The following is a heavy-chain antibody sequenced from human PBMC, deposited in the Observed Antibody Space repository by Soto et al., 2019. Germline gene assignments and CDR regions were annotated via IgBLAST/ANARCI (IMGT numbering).Heavy chain of an antibody. CDR3: ASFSANFDY. CDR1: GGSICSYY. V-gene: IGHV4-59*01. CDR2: IYYSGST. D-gene: IGHD1-26*01. J-gene: IGHJ4*02. Sequence: PEETLSLTCTVSGGSICSYYWSWIRQPPGKGLEWIGYIYYSGSTNYNPSLKSRVTISVDTSKNKFSLKLSSVTGADTAVYYSASFSANFDYWGQGPLVTASS.